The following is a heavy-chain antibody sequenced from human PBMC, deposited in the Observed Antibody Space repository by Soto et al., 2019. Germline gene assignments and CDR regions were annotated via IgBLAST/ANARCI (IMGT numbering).Heavy chain of an antibody. CDR2: INPSGGRT. CDR3: ARAGENYGSGTFSPPLRYYFNS. Sequence: QVQLVQSXTEXXXXXXXVKVSCKTSGYTFTTHYVHWVRQAPGQGLEWMGIINPSGGRTSYALKFQGRITMTSDTSTNTVYVELTSLISEDTAIYFCARAGENYGSGTFSPPLRYYFNSWGQGTLVTVSS. CDR1: GYTFTTHY. V-gene: IGHV1-46*01. J-gene: IGHJ4*02. D-gene: IGHD3-10*01.